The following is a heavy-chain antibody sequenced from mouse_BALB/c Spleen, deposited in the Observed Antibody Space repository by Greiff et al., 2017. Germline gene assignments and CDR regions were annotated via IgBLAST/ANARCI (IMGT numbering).Heavy chain of an antibody. CDR1: GFTFSDYY. CDR3: ARDGVDGINYAMNY. D-gene: IGHD2-1*01. V-gene: IGHV5-4*02. Sequence: EVHLVESGGGLVKPGGSLKLSCAASGFTFSDYYMYWVRQTPEKRLEWVATISDGGSYTYYPDSVKGRFTISRDNAKNNLYLQMSSLKSEDTAMYYCARDGVDGINYAMNYWGQGTSVTVSS. CDR2: ISDGGSYT. J-gene: IGHJ4*01.